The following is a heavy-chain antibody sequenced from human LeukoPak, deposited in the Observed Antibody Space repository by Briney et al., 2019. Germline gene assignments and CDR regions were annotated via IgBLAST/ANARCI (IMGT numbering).Heavy chain of an antibody. Sequence: GESLKISCKGSGYSFTSYWIGWVRQMPGKGLEWMGIIYPGDSDTRYSPSFQGQVTISADKSISTAYLQWSSLKASDTAMYYCARHVGGYYYYYYMDVWGKGTTVTISS. CDR3: ARHVGGYYYYYYMDV. CDR2: IYPGDSDT. D-gene: IGHD2-15*01. J-gene: IGHJ6*03. CDR1: GYSFTSYW. V-gene: IGHV5-51*01.